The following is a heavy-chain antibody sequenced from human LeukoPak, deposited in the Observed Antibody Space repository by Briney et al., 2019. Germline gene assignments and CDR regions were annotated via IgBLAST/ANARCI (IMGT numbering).Heavy chain of an antibody. V-gene: IGHV3-74*01. D-gene: IGHD3-10*01. CDR1: GYTFSSFW. J-gene: IGHJ1*01. CDR3: ARVLSAESPGFQH. CDR2: IDSDGSGT. Sequence: PGGSLRLSCAASGYTFSSFWIHWVRQAPGKGLEWVARIDSDGSGTRYADSVKGRFTISRDNAKNTLYLQMNSLRAEDTAVYYCARVLSAESPGFQHWGQGTLVTVSS.